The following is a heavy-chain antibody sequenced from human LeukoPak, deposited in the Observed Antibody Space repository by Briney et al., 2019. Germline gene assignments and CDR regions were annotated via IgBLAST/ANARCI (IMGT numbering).Heavy chain of an antibody. Sequence: SEPLSLTCTVSGGSINSYYWSWIRQPPGKGLEWIGYIYGSGTTTYNPSLKSRVSISVDTSKNQFSLKVRSVSAADTAVYYCARTHHYDSTWDPGYFDYWGQGTLVTVSS. CDR3: ARTHHYDSTWDPGYFDY. D-gene: IGHD3-22*01. J-gene: IGHJ4*02. V-gene: IGHV4-4*09. CDR1: GGSINSYY. CDR2: IYGSGTT.